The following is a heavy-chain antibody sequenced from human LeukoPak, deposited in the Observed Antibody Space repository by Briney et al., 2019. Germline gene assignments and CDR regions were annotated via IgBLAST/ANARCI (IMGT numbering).Heavy chain of an antibody. CDR2: INAGNGNT. J-gene: IGHJ4*02. Sequence: ASVKVSCKASGYTFTSYGISWVRQAPGQRLEWMGWINAGNGNTKYSQKFQGRVTITRDTSASTAYMELSSLRSEDTAVYYCARGSTMVRGVLFDYWGQGTLVTVSS. V-gene: IGHV1-3*01. D-gene: IGHD3-10*01. CDR1: GYTFTSYG. CDR3: ARGSTMVRGVLFDY.